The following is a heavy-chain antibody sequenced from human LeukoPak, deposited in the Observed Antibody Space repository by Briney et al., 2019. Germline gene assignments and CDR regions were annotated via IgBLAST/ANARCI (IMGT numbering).Heavy chain of an antibody. CDR2: IYHSGST. CDR1: GYSISSGYY. CDR3: ARLTRIHYYYYYMDV. V-gene: IGHV4-38-2*02. D-gene: IGHD2-21*01. Sequence: SETLSLTCTVSGYSISSGYYWGWIRQPPGKGLEWIGSIYHSGSTYYNPSLKSRVTISVDTSKNQFSLKLSSVTAADTAVYYCARLTRIHYYYYYMDVWGKGTTVTVSS. J-gene: IGHJ6*03.